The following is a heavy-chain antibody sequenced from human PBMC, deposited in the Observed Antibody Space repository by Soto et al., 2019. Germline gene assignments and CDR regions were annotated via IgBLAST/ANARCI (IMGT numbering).Heavy chain of an antibody. CDR3: AREQQVRWFDP. CDR1: GYTFTSYD. D-gene: IGHD6-13*01. J-gene: IGHJ5*02. CDR2: MNPNSGNT. Sequence: QVQLVQSGAEVKKPGASMKVSCKASGYTFTSYDINWVRQATGQWLERMGWMNPNSGNTGYAQKFQGRVTMTRKTSISTAYMELSSLRSEDTAVYYCAREQQVRWFDPWGQGTLVTVSS. V-gene: IGHV1-8*01.